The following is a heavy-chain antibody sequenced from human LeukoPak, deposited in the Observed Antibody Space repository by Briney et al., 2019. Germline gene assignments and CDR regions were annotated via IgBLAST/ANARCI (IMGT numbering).Heavy chain of an antibody. Sequence: VASVKVSCKASGYTFTGYYMHWVRQAPGQGLEWMGWINPNSGGTNYAQKFQGRVTMTRDTSISTAYMELSRLRSDDTAVYYCASLYYDSSGYSNFDYWGQGTLVTVSS. V-gene: IGHV1-2*02. CDR2: INPNSGGT. CDR3: ASLYYDSSGYSNFDY. D-gene: IGHD3-22*01. CDR1: GYTFTGYY. J-gene: IGHJ4*02.